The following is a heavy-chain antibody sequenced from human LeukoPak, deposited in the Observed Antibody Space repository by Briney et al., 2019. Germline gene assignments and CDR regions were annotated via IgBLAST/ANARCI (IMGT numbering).Heavy chain of an antibody. Sequence: PSETLSLTCTVSGDSISRSSYYWGWIRQPPGKGLEWIGSIYYDGSTYYSPSLKSRVTISLDTSNNQFSLKLSSVTAADTALYYCARDQGRTAFYYWGQGILVTVSS. CDR1: GDSISRSSYY. J-gene: IGHJ4*02. CDR2: IYYDGST. V-gene: IGHV4-39*07. CDR3: ARDQGRTAFYY. D-gene: IGHD5-18*01.